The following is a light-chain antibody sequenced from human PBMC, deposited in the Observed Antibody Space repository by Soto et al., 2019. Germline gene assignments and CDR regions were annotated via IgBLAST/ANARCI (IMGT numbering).Light chain of an antibody. J-gene: IGKJ1*01. CDR3: QQTYSTPRGA. V-gene: IGKV1-39*01. CDR2: AAS. Sequence: DIQMTQSPSSLSASVGDRVTITCRASESIRNNLYWYQQKPGKAPKRLIYAASTLQSGVPSRFSSGGSWTEFTLPIGSLQPDDFTTYYCQQTYSTPRGAFGQGTKVEFK. CDR1: ESIRNN.